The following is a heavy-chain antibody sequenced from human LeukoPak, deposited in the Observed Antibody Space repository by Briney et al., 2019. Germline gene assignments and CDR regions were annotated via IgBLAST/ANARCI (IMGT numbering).Heavy chain of an antibody. CDR1: GFTVSSNY. CDR3: AGELRYFDWSIGGGLY. J-gene: IGHJ4*02. D-gene: IGHD3-9*01. V-gene: IGHV3-53*04. CDR2: IYSGGST. Sequence: GGSLRLSCAASGFTVSSNYMSWVRQAPGKGLEWVSVIYSGGSTYYADSVKGRFTISRHNSKNTLYLQMNSLRAEDTAVYYCAGELRYFDWSIGGGLYWGQGTLATVSS.